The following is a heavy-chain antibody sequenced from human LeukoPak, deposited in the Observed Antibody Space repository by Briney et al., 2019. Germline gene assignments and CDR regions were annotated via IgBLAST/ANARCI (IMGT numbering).Heavy chain of an antibody. CDR1: GFTFSSYW. CDR2: INRNGNVN. D-gene: IGHD1-1*01. Sequence: GGSLRLSCAASGFTFSSYWMNWARQAPGKGLEWVASINRNGNVNYYVDSVKGRFTISRDNSKNTLYLQMNSLRAEDTAVYYCAKITTGTTYWGQGTLVTVSS. J-gene: IGHJ4*02. V-gene: IGHV3-7*01. CDR3: AKITTGTTY.